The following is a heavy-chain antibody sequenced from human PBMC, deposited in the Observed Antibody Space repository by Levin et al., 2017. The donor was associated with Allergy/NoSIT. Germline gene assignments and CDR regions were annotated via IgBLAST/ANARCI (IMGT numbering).Heavy chain of an antibody. CDR1: GYTFTFYG. CDR2: ISPYNGDT. Sequence: RASVKVSCKASGYTFTFYGLTWVRQAPGQGLEWMGWISPYNGDTKYAQHLQGRVIMTADTSTSTAFMELRSLKFDDTAVYYCAREMAETAADTFDLWGQGTKVTVSS. J-gene: IGHJ3*01. V-gene: IGHV1-18*01. D-gene: IGHD2-8*01. CDR3: AREMAETAADTFDL.